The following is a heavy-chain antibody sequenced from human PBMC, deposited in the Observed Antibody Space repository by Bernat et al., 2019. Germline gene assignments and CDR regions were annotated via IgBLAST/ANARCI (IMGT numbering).Heavy chain of an antibody. V-gene: IGHV4-39*01. CDR1: GGSISSNSYY. CDR3: ARTLGVAAATGGY. J-gene: IGHJ4*02. Sequence: QLQLQESGPGLVKPSETLSLTCSISGGSISSNSYYWGWIRQPPGKGLEWIGSIHYSGTTYYNPSLEIRRTISVDTSKNQFSLKLRSVTAADTAVYYCARTLGVAAATGGYWGQGTLVTVSS. CDR2: IHYSGTT. D-gene: IGHD6-13*01.